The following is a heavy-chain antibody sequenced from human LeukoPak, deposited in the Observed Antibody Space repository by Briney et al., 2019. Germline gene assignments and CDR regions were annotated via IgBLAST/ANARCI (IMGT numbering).Heavy chain of an antibody. Sequence: SETLSLTCTVSGGSISSSSYYWGWIRQPPGKGLEWIGSIYYSGSTYYNPSLKSRVTISVDTSKNQFSLKLSSVTAADTAVYYCATFRAEIMVPGRVDVWGKGTTVTVSS. J-gene: IGHJ6*04. CDR3: ATFRAEIMVPGRVDV. CDR2: IYYSGST. V-gene: IGHV4-39*07. CDR1: GGSISSSSYY. D-gene: IGHD3-10*01.